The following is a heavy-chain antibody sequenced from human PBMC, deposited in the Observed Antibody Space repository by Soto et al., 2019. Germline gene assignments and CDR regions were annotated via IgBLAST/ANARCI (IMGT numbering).Heavy chain of an antibody. CDR3: ASTVNDYYYYGMDV. J-gene: IGHJ6*02. V-gene: IGHV4-34*01. Sequence: SETLSLTCAVYGGSFSGYYWSWIRQPPGKGLEWIGEINHSGSTNYNPSLKSRVTISVDTSKNQFSLKLRSVTAADTAVYYCASTVNDYYYYGMDVWGQGTTVTVSS. CDR1: GGSFSGYY. CDR2: INHSGST. D-gene: IGHD4-17*01.